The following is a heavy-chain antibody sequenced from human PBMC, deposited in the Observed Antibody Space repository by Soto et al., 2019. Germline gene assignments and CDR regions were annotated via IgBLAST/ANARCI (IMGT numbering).Heavy chain of an antibody. Sequence: QVQLQQWGAGLLKPSETLSLTCAVYGGSFSGYYWSWIRQPPGKGLEWIGEINHSGSTNYNPSLKSRVTISVDTSKNQFSLTLSSVTAADTAVYYCASHYYDSSGYNDYWGQGTLVTVSS. D-gene: IGHD3-22*01. J-gene: IGHJ4*02. V-gene: IGHV4-34*01. CDR2: INHSGST. CDR3: ASHYYDSSGYNDY. CDR1: GGSFSGYY.